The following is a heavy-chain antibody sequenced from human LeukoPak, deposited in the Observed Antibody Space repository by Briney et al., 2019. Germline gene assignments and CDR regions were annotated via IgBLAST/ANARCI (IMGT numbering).Heavy chain of an antibody. Sequence: GGSLRLSCAASGFTFSSYSMNWVRQAPGKGLEWVSSISSSSSYIYYADSVKGRFTISRDNAKNSLYLQMNSLRAEDTALYYCARTTVTTYIYYYYYYMDVWGKGTTVTVSS. D-gene: IGHD4-17*01. CDR1: GFTFSSYS. J-gene: IGHJ6*03. V-gene: IGHV3-21*04. CDR2: ISSSSSYI. CDR3: ARTTVTTYIYYYYYYMDV.